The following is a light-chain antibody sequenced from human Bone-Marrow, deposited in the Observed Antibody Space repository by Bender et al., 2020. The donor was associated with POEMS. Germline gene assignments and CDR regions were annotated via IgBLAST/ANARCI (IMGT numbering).Light chain of an antibody. CDR1: NSNIGGNT. CDR3: ASWDDTLYAWV. Sequence: QSVLAQPPSASGTPGQRITISCSGSNSNIGGNTVNWYRHLPGTAPQLLIYITDQRPSGVPGRFSGSKSGSSASLAISGLQSEDEAYYYCASWDDTLYAWVFGGGTKLTVL. V-gene: IGLV1-44*01. J-gene: IGLJ3*02. CDR2: ITD.